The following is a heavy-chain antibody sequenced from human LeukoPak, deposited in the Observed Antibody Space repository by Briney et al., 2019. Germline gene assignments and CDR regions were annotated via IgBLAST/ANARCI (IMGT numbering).Heavy chain of an antibody. CDR3: ARSYSSSSENDY. V-gene: IGHV1-2*02. Sequence: ASVKVSCKASGYTFTGYYMHWVRQAPGQGLEWMGWINPNSGGTNYAQKFQGRVTMTRDTSISTAYMELSGLRSDDTAVYYCARSYSSSSENDYWGQGTLVTVSS. CDR2: INPNSGGT. D-gene: IGHD6-6*01. CDR1: GYTFTGYY. J-gene: IGHJ4*02.